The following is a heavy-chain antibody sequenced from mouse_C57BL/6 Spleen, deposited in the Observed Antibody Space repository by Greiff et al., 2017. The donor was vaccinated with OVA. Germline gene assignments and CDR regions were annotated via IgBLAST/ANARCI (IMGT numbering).Heavy chain of an antibody. J-gene: IGHJ2*01. CDR2: INPGSGGT. V-gene: IGHV1-54*01. CDR3: ARGTDGNLFDY. CDR1: GYAFTNYL. Sequence: QVQLKQSGAELVRPGTSVKVSCKASGYAFTNYLIEWVKQRPGQGLEWIGVINPGSGGTNYNEKFKGKATRTADKASSTAYMQLSSLTSEDSAVYFCARGTDGNLFDYWGQGTTLTVSS. D-gene: IGHD2-1*01.